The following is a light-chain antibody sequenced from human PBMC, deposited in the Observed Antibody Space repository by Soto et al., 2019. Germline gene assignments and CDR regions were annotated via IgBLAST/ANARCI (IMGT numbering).Light chain of an antibody. V-gene: IGLV2-14*01. J-gene: IGLJ2*01. CDR2: DVN. CDR1: SSDVGGYNY. CDR3: SSYTSSSTLVV. Sequence: QSVLTQPASVSGSPGQSITISCTGTSSDVGGYNYVSWYQQHPGKAPKLMIYDVNNRPSGVSNRFSDSKSGNTASLTISGLQAEDEADYYCSSYTSSSTLVVFGGGTKLTVL.